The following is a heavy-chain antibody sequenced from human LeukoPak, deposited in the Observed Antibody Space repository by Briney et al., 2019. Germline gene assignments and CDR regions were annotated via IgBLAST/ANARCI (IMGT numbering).Heavy chain of an antibody. CDR3: ARAAAAAPAEYFQH. V-gene: IGHV4-59*01. CDR1: GGSISSYY. D-gene: IGHD6-13*01. J-gene: IGHJ1*01. CDR2: IYYSGST. Sequence: SETLSLTCTVSGGSISSYYWSWIRQPPGKGLEWIGYIYYSGSTNYNPSLKSRLTISVDTSKNQFSLKLSSVTAADTAVYYCARAAAAAPAEYFQHWGQGTLVTVSS.